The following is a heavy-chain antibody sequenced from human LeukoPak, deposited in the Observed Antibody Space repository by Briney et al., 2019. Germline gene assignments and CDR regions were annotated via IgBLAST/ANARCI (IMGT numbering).Heavy chain of an antibody. CDR1: GFTFSNAW. J-gene: IGHJ4*02. D-gene: IGHD3-9*01. CDR2: IKSKTDGGTT. Sequence: PGGSLRLFCAASGFTFSNAWMNWVRQAPGKGLEWVGRIKSKTDGGTTDYAAPVKGRFTISRDDSKNTLYLQMNSLKTEDTAVYYCTTNSDISRYFDWFEYWGQGTLVTVSS. CDR3: TTNSDISRYFDWFEY. V-gene: IGHV3-15*01.